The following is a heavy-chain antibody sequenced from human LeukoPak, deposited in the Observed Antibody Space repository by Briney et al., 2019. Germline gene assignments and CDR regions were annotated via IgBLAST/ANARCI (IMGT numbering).Heavy chain of an antibody. CDR2: ISGSGGST. J-gene: IGHJ4*02. V-gene: IGHV3-23*01. D-gene: IGHD3-10*01. CDR3: AEVGSGSGSYYKGGY. CDR1: GFTFSSYA. Sequence: GGSLRLSCAASGFTFSSYAMSWVRQAPGKGLEWVSAISGSGGSTYYADSVKGRFTISRDNSKNTLYLQMNSLRAEDTAVYYCAEVGSGSGSYYKGGYWGQGTLVTVSS.